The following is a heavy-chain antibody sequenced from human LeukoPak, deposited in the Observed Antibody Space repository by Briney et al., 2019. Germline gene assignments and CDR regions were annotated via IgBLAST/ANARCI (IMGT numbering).Heavy chain of an antibody. CDR1: GFTFSSYA. J-gene: IGHJ5*02. CDR2: ISYDGSNK. CDR3: ARDYYDSSGNWFDP. V-gene: IGHV3-30*14. Sequence: GGSLRLSCAASGFTFSSYAMSWVRQAPGKGLEWVAVISYDGSNKYYADSVKGRFTISRDNSKDTLYLQMNSLRAEDTAVYYCARDYYDSSGNWFDPWGQGTLVTVSS. D-gene: IGHD3-22*01.